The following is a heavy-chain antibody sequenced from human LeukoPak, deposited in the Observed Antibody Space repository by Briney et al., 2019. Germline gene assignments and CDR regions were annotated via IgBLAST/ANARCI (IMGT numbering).Heavy chain of an antibody. Sequence: SETLSLTCTVSGGSISSYYWSWIRQPPGKGLEWIGYIYYSGSTNYNPSLKSRVTISVDTSKNQFSLKLSSVTAADTAVYYCARVRVAATTLTFDYWGQGTLVTVSS. CDR1: GGSISSYY. J-gene: IGHJ4*02. CDR3: ARVRVAATTLTFDY. CDR2: IYYSGST. V-gene: IGHV4-59*08. D-gene: IGHD2-15*01.